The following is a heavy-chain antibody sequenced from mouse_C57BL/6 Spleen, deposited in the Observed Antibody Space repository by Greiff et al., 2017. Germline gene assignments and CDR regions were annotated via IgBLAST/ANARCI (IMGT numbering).Heavy chain of an antibody. V-gene: IGHV5-6*01. Sequence: VQLQQSGGDLVKPGGSLKLSCAASGFTFSSYGMSWVRQTPDKRLEWVATISSGGSYTYYPDSVKGRFTISRDNAKNTLYLQMSSLKSEDTAMYYCARHEDDYGFDYWGQGTTLTVSS. CDR2: ISSGGSYT. CDR1: GFTFSSYG. CDR3: ARHEDDYGFDY. J-gene: IGHJ2*01. D-gene: IGHD2-4*01.